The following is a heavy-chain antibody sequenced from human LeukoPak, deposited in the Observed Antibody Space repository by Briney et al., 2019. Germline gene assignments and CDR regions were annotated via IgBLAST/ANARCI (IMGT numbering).Heavy chain of an antibody. CDR1: GFTFSSYA. V-gene: IGHV3-23*01. D-gene: IGHD3-10*01. CDR3: AKGVDYYGSGSYGGFDP. Sequence: GGSLRLSCAASGFTFSSYAMSWVRQAPGKGLEWVSAISGSGGSTYYADSVKGRFTISRDNSKNALYLQMNSLRAEDTAVYYCAKGVDYYGSGSYGGFDPWGQGTLVTVSS. CDR2: ISGSGGST. J-gene: IGHJ5*02.